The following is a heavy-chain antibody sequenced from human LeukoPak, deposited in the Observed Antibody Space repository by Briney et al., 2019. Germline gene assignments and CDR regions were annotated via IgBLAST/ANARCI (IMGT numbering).Heavy chain of an antibody. CDR2: LSFDGSHK. CDR3: ARDLRTDNLKAQDYYYYGMDV. CDR1: GFTFSSYG. D-gene: IGHD2-15*01. V-gene: IGHV3-30*19. Sequence: PGGSLRPSCAAPGFTFSSYGMHWVRQAPGKGLEWVAILSFDGSHKYYTDSVKGRFTISRDNSKNTLYLQMNSLRTEDTAVYYCARDLRTDNLKAQDYYYYGMDVWGQGTTVTVSS. J-gene: IGHJ6*02.